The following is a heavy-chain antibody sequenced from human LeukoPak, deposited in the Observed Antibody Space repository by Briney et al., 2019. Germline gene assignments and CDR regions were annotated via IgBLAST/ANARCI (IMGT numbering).Heavy chain of an antibody. CDR1: GYSISTGYY. CDR3: ARGPTVGARAFDY. D-gene: IGHD1-26*01. Sequence: SETLSLTCTVSGYSISTGYYWDWIRQPPGKGLEWIGTFYHGGSTYYNPSLKSRVTISVDTSKNQFSLKLSSVTAADTAVYYCARGPTVGARAFDYWGQGTLVTVSS. V-gene: IGHV4-38-2*02. J-gene: IGHJ4*02. CDR2: FYHGGST.